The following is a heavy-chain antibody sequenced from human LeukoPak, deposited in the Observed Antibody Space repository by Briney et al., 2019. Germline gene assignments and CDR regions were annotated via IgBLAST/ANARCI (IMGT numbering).Heavy chain of an antibody. D-gene: IGHD3-10*01. V-gene: IGHV3-7*05. Sequence: GASLRPSCVASGFTFSSYWMSWVRKAPGKGLEWVANIKQDGGERYYVGSVKGRFTISRDNAKNSLFLQMNSLRAEDTAVYYCAKVLWARYYFDYWGQGTLVTVSS. CDR1: GFTFSSYW. CDR3: AKVLWARYYFDY. J-gene: IGHJ4*02. CDR2: IKQDGGER.